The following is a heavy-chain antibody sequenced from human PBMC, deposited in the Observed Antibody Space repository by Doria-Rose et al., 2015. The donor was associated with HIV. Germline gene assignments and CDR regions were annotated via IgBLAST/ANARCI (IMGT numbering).Heavy chain of an antibody. V-gene: IGHV2-26*01. CDR2: IFSDDER. CDR3: ARIKSSRWYHKYYFDF. J-gene: IGHJ4*02. Sequence: QITLKESGPVLVKPTETPTLTCTVSGVSLSSPGMGVSWIRQPPGKALEWLANIFSDDERSYKTSMKSRLTISRGTSKSQVFLTMTDMDPVDTATYYCARIKSSRWYHKYYFDFWGQGTRVIVSA. CDR1: GVSLSSPGMG. D-gene: IGHD6-13*01.